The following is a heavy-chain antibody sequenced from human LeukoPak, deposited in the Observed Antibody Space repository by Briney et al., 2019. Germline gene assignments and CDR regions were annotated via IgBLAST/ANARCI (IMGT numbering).Heavy chain of an antibody. V-gene: IGHV3-66*01. CDR1: GFTVSSNY. CDR2: IYSGGST. J-gene: IGHJ4*02. Sequence: GGSLRLSCAASGFTVSSNYMSWVRQAPGKGLEWVSVIYSGGSTYYADSVKGRFTISRGNSKNTLYLQMNSLRAEDTAVYYCARDQEMYYFDYWGQGTLVTVSS. CDR3: ARDQEMYYFDY.